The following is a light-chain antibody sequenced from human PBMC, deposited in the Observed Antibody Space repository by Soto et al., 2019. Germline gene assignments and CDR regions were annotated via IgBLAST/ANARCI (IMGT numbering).Light chain of an antibody. J-gene: IGLJ2*01. Sequence: QPVLTQPPSLSGAPGQRVTISCTGSSSNIGAGYHVHWYQQLPGTAPKLIIYGNINRPSGVPDRFSGSRSGTSASLVITGLQAEDEADYYCQSYDSSLSEGVFGGGTKLTVL. CDR3: QSYDSSLSEGV. CDR1: SSNIGAGYH. V-gene: IGLV1-40*01. CDR2: GNI.